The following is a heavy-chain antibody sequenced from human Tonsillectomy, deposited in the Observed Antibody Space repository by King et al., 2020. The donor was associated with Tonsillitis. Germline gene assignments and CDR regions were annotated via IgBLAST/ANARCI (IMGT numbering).Heavy chain of an antibody. Sequence: EVQLVESGGGLVQPGGSLRXSXAXSGXTXXSXAMXWVRQAPGKGLEWVSAISGSXGXTYXADSVKGRFXISRDNSKKTLYLQXNSLRAEDTAVYYCTKRGSNYYGSGSYYNQNTIGDAFDIWGQGXMVTVSS. D-gene: IGHD3-10*01. CDR1: GXTXXSXA. V-gene: IGHV3-23*04. J-gene: IGHJ3*02. CDR3: TKRGSNYYGSGSYYNQNTIGDAFDI. CDR2: ISGSXGXT.